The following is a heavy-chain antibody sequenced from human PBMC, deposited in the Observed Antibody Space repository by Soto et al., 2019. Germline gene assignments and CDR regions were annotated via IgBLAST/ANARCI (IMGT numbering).Heavy chain of an antibody. D-gene: IGHD6-13*01. V-gene: IGHV3-66*01. Sequence: VQLVESGGGLVQPGGSLRLSCAASGFTVSSNYMNWVRQAPGKGLEWVSIIYGAASTYYADSVKGRFTISRDNSKNTLYLQMNSLRAEDTAVYDCARDGPSRSRYYFDYWGQGTLVTVSS. CDR1: GFTVSSNY. CDR2: IYGAAST. CDR3: ARDGPSRSRYYFDY. J-gene: IGHJ4*02.